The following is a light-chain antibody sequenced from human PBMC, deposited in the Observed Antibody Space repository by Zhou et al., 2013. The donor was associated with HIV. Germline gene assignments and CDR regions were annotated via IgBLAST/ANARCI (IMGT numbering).Light chain of an antibody. J-gene: IGKJ5*01. Sequence: DIQMTQSPSTLSASVGDRVTITCRASQSISSWLAWYQQRPGKAPKLLIYKASNLESGVPSRFSGSGSGTDFTLTISSLQPEDVATYYCQQSYSTHSSFGQGTRLEIK. CDR1: QSISSW. CDR3: QQSYSTHSS. CDR2: KAS. V-gene: IGKV1-5*03.